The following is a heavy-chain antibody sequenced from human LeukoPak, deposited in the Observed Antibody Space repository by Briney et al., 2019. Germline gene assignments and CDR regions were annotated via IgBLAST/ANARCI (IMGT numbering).Heavy chain of an antibody. J-gene: IGHJ5*02. Sequence: ASVKVSCKVSGYTFTGYYMHWVRQAPGQGLEWMGWINPNSGGTDYAQKFQGRVTMTTDTSTSTAYMELRSLRSDDTAVYYCARLSRGPSGPWGQGTLVTVSS. D-gene: IGHD3-10*01. CDR1: GYTFTGYY. CDR3: ARLSRGPSGP. V-gene: IGHV1-2*02. CDR2: INPNSGGT.